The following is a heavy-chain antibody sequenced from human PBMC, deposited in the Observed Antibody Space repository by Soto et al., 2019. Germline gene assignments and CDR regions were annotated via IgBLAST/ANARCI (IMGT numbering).Heavy chain of an antibody. CDR2: MNPNSGNT. Sequence: QVQLVQSGAEVKKPGASVKVSCKASGYTFTSYDINWVRQATGQGLEWMGWMNPNSGNTGYAEKFQGRVTMTRNTSMSTVYVELSRLRSEDTAVYYCARMSSSSWYNWFDPWGQGTLVTVSS. J-gene: IGHJ5*02. D-gene: IGHD6-13*01. CDR3: ARMSSSSWYNWFDP. V-gene: IGHV1-8*01. CDR1: GYTFTSYD.